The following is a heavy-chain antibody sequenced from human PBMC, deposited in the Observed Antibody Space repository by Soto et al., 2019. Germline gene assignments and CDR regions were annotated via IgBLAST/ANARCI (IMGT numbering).Heavy chain of an antibody. Sequence: GGSLRLSCAASGFTVSSNYMSWVRQAPGKGLEWVSVIYSGGSTYYADSVKGRFTISRDNSKNTLYLQMNSLRDEDTAVYYCAKKGPPRDAFDIWGQGTMVTVSS. CDR2: IYSGGST. CDR1: GFTVSSNY. V-gene: IGHV3-66*01. J-gene: IGHJ3*02. CDR3: AKKGPPRDAFDI.